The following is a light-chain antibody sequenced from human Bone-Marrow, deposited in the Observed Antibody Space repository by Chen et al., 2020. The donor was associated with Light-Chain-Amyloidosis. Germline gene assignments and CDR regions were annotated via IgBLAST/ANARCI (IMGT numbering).Light chain of an antibody. CDR3: QQYDHPYS. CDR1: QDIDNY. J-gene: IGKJ4*01. V-gene: IGKV1-33*01. Sequence: DIQMTQVPSSLSASVGDRVSITCQASQDIDNYVNWYQQQPGKAPKLLIYDASNLETGVPSRFSAGGSGTDFTFTISILQPEDTATYYCQQYDHPYSFGGGTKVEI. CDR2: DAS.